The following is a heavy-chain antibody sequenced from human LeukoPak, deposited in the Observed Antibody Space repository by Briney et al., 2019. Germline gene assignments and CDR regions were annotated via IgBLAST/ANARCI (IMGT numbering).Heavy chain of an antibody. Sequence: PSQTLSLTCTVSGGSISSGGYYWSWIRQHPGTGLEWIGYIYYSGSTYYNPSLKSRVTISVDTSKNQFSLKLSSVTAADTAVYYXAREYYYDSSGYHRPYYFDYWGQGTLVTVSS. V-gene: IGHV4-31*03. CDR2: IYYSGST. D-gene: IGHD3-22*01. CDR3: AREYYYDSSGYHRPYYFDY. CDR1: GGSISSGGYY. J-gene: IGHJ4*02.